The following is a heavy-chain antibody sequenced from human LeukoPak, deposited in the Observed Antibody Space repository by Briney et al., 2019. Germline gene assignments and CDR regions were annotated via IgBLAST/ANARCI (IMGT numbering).Heavy chain of an antibody. D-gene: IGHD2-15*01. Sequence: PGGSLRLSCAASGFTFSSYGMHWVRQAPGKGLEWVAVISYDGSNKYYADSVKGRFTLSRDNSKNTLYLQMNSLRVEDTAVYYCAKDRATGSSIDYWGQGTLVTVSS. CDR3: AKDRATGSSIDY. J-gene: IGHJ4*02. CDR2: ISYDGSNK. V-gene: IGHV3-30*18. CDR1: GFTFSSYG.